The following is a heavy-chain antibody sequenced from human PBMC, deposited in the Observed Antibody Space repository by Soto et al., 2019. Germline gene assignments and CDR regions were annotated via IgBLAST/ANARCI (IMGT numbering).Heavy chain of an antibody. CDR3: ARGWDSGYDIPLMDV. Sequence: GASLKVSCKASGYTFTSYGISWVRQAPGQGLEWMGWISAYNGNTNYAQKLQGRVTMTTDTSTSTAYMELRSLRSDDTAVYYCARGWDSGYDIPLMDVWGKGTTVTVSS. D-gene: IGHD5-12*01. V-gene: IGHV1-18*01. CDR1: GYTFTSYG. J-gene: IGHJ6*03. CDR2: ISAYNGNT.